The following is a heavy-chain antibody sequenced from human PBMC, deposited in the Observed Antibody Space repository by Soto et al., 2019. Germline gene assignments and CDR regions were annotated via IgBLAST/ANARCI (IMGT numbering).Heavy chain of an antibody. CDR3: AHRRNTYFDILTGYSKNWFDP. D-gene: IGHD3-9*01. J-gene: IGHJ5*02. CDR2: IYWDDEK. Sequence: QITLKESGPTLVKPTQTLTLTCTFSGFSLSTSGVGVGWIRQSPGKALEWLALIYWDDEKRYSPSLKSRLTITKDTSKNHVVLTMTNMDPVDTATYYCAHRRNTYFDILTGYSKNWFDPWGQGTLVTVSS. V-gene: IGHV2-5*02. CDR1: GFSLSTSGVG.